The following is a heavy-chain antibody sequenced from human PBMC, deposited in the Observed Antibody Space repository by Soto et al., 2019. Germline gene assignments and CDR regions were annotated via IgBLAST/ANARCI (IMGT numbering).Heavy chain of an antibody. V-gene: IGHV3-30-3*01. CDR3: ARVGYSRGNYYGMDV. J-gene: IGHJ6*02. CDR2: ISYDGSNK. CDR1: GFTFSSYA. Sequence: PGGSLRLSCAASGFTFSSYAMHWVRQAPGKGLEWVAVISYDGSNKYYADSVKGRFTISRDNSKNTLYLQMSSLRAEDTAVYYCARVGYSRGNYYGMDVWGQGTTVTVSS. D-gene: IGHD6-13*01.